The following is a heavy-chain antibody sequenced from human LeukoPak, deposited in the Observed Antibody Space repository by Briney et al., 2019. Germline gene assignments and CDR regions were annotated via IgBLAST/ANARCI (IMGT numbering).Heavy chain of an antibody. CDR2: INHSWST. CDR1: GASITTTNW. Sequence: PSGTLSLTCAVSGASITTTNWWTWVRQPPGKGLEWIGEINHSWSTIYNPSLKSRVTISVDKSKNQFSLKLSSVTAADTAVYYCARGIVGATGAFDIWGQGTMVTVSS. V-gene: IGHV4-4*02. J-gene: IGHJ3*02. CDR3: ARGIVGATGAFDI. D-gene: IGHD1-26*01.